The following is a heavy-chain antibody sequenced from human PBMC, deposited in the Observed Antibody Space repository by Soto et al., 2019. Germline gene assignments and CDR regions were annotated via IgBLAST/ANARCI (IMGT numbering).Heavy chain of an antibody. J-gene: IGHJ6*01. D-gene: IGHD5-18*01. CDR1: GGSVSSGSYY. CDR3: ARELASPARVTMDYYYNYGMDV. V-gene: IGHV4-61*01. Sequence: SETLSLTCTVSGGSVSSGSYYWSWIRQPPGKGLEWIGYIYYSGSTNYNPSLKSRVTISVDTSKNQFSLKLSSVTAADTAVYYCARELASPARVTMDYYYNYGMDVWGQGTTVTVAS. CDR2: IYYSGST.